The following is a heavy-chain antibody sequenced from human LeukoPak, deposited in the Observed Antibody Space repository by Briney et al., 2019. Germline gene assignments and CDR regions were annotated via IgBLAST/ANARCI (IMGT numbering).Heavy chain of an antibody. D-gene: IGHD2-15*01. Sequence: PSETLSLTCAVYGGSFSGYYWSWIRQPPGKGLEWIGEINHSGSTNYNPSLKSRVTISVDTSKNQFSLKLSSVTAADTAVYYCARAPEVCSGGSCYFDYWGRGTLVTVSS. CDR1: GGSFSGYY. V-gene: IGHV4-34*01. J-gene: IGHJ4*02. CDR3: ARAPEVCSGGSCYFDY. CDR2: INHSGST.